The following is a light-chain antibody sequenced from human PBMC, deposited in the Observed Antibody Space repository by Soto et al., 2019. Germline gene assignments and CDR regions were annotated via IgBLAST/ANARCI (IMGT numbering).Light chain of an antibody. Sequence: QSALTQPRSVSGSPGQSVTISCTGTSGDVGGYNYVSWYQHHPGKAPKLMIYDVSKRPSGVPDRFSGSKSGKTASLTISGLQAEDEADYYCSSYAGSYIYVFGSGTKLTVL. CDR3: SSYAGSYIYV. J-gene: IGLJ1*01. V-gene: IGLV2-11*01. CDR2: DVS. CDR1: SGDVGGYNY.